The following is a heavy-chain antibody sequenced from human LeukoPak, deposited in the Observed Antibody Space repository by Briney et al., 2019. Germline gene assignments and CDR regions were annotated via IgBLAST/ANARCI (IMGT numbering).Heavy chain of an antibody. CDR3: AGGACRSRIWSAGGNWFDP. Sequence: ASVKVSCKASGYTFTSYYMHWVRQAPGLGLEWMGIINPSGGSTNYAQKFQGRVTMTRDTSTSTVYMELSSLRSEDTAVYYCAGGACRSRIWSAGGNWFDPWGQGTLVTVSS. CDR1: GYTFTSYY. CDR2: INPSGGST. D-gene: IGHD2-2*01. V-gene: IGHV1-46*01. J-gene: IGHJ5*02.